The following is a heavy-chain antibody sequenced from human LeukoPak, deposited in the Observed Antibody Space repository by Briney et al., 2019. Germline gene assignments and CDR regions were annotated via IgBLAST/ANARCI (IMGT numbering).Heavy chain of an antibody. J-gene: IGHJ5*02. CDR3: ARDRMGATSWFDP. CDR2: ISSSGSTI. V-gene: IGHV3-11*01. Sequence: GGSLRLSCAASGFTFSDYYMSWIRQAPGKGLEWVLYISSSGSTIYYADSGKGRFTISRDNAKNSLYLQMNSLRAEDTAVYYCARDRMGATSWFDPWGQGTLVTVSS. D-gene: IGHD1-26*01. CDR1: GFTFSDYY.